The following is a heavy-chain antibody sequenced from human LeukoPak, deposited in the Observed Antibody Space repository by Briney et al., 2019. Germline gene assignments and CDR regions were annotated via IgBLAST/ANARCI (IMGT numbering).Heavy chain of an antibody. V-gene: IGHV4-59*12. CDR3: AGEEGYSSTRPEGYFDY. CDR1: GGSISSYY. D-gene: IGHD6-13*01. J-gene: IGHJ4*02. Sequence: SETLSLTCTVSGGSISSYYWSWIRQPPGKGLEWIGYIYYSGSTNNNPSLKSRVTVSVDTSKNQFSLKLSSVTAADTAVYYCAGEEGYSSTRPEGYFDYWGQGTLVTVSS. CDR2: IYYSGST.